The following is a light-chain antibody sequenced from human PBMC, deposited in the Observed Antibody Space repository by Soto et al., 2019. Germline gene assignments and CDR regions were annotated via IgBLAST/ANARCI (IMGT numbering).Light chain of an antibody. CDR2: AAS. V-gene: IGKV1-9*01. CDR1: QAISSS. J-gene: IGKJ2*01. Sequence: DIQLTQSPSFLSASVGDRVTITCRASQAISSSLAWYQHNPGKAPKLLIYAASTLQNGVPSSVSGSGSGTEFTLTIISLQPEDFATYYCQHLNDYRYTFGQGTKVEIK. CDR3: QHLNDYRYT.